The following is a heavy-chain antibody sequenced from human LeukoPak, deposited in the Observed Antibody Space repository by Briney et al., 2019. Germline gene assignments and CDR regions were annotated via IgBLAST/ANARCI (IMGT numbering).Heavy chain of an antibody. CDR3: TRVFGSYYGDRDH. J-gene: IGHJ4*02. CDR2: IRSKTYGGTT. V-gene: IGHV3-49*05. Sequence: KTGGSLRLSCTGSGFTFGDYAMSWFRQAPGKGLEWVGFIRSKTYGGTTEYAASVKGRFSISRDDSKSIAYLQMNSLETEDTAVYYCTRVFGSYYGDRDHWGQGTLVTVSS. CDR1: GFTFGDYA. D-gene: IGHD1-26*01.